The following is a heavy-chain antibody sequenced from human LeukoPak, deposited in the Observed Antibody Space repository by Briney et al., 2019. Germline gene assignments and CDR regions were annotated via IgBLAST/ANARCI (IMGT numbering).Heavy chain of an antibody. CDR3: ASFGEGAGAFDI. CDR2: ISAYNGNT. CDR1: GYTFTSYA. Sequence: ASVKVSCKASGYTFTSYAFRWVRQAPGQGLEWMGWISAYNGNTNYAQKLQGRVTMTTDTSTSTAYMELRSLRSDDTAVYYCASFGEGAGAFDIWGQGTMVTVSS. D-gene: IGHD3-10*01. J-gene: IGHJ3*02. V-gene: IGHV1-18*01.